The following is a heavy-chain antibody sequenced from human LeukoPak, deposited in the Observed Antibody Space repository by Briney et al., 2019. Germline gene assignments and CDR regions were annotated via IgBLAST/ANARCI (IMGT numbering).Heavy chain of an antibody. J-gene: IGHJ4*02. Sequence: SETLSLTCTVSGGSINSYYWSWLRPPPGKGLEWIGYIYYSGSTNYNPSLKSRVTISVDTSKNQFSLKLSSVTAADTAVYYCARGPTRYYFDYWGQGTLVTVSS. CDR1: GGSINSYY. CDR2: IYYSGST. D-gene: IGHD1-1*01. CDR3: ARGPTRYYFDY. V-gene: IGHV4-59*01.